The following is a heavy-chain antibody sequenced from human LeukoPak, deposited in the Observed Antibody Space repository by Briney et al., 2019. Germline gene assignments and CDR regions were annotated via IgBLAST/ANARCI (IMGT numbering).Heavy chain of an antibody. J-gene: IGHJ5*02. V-gene: IGHV3-33*01. CDR3: ARAVVTAIPYNWFDP. Sequence: PGRSLRLSCEASGFTFSSYGMHWVRQAPGKGLEWVAVIWYDGSNKYYADSVKGRFTISRDNSKNTLYLQMNSLRAGDTAVYYCARAVVTAIPYNWFDPWGQGTLVTVSS. CDR1: GFTFSSYG. D-gene: IGHD2-21*02. CDR2: IWYDGSNK.